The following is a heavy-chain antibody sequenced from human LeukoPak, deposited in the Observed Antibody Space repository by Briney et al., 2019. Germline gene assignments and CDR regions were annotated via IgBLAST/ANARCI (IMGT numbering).Heavy chain of an antibody. V-gene: IGHV1-2*02. D-gene: IGHD6-13*01. CDR3: ARDFRVTAAGTGAY. CDR2: INPNSGGT. J-gene: IGHJ4*02. CDR1: GYTFTGYY. Sequence: ASVKVSCKASGYTFTGYYMHWVRQAPGQGLEWMGWINPNSGGTNYAQKFQGRVTMTRDTSISTAYMELSRLRSDDTAVYYCARDFRVTAAGTGAYWGQGTLVTVSS.